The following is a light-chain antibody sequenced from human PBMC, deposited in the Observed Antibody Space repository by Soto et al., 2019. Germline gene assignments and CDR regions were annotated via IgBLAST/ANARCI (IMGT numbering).Light chain of an antibody. V-gene: IGLV1-40*01. CDR2: DNS. J-gene: IGLJ1*01. CDR1: SSNIGAGYD. Sequence: QSVLTQPPSVSGAPGQRVTISCTGSSSNIGAGYDVHWYQQLPGTAPKFLIYDNSNRPSGVPDRFSGSKSGTSASLAITGLQAEDEADYYCQSYDSSLSGSDVFGTGTKLTVL. CDR3: QSYDSSLSGSDV.